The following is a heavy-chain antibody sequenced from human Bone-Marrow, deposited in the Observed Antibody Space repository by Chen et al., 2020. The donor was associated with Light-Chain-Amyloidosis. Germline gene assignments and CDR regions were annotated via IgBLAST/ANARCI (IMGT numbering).Heavy chain of an antibody. D-gene: IGHD5-12*01. CDR2: IYPDDSDA. J-gene: IGHJ4*02. CDR3: ARRRDGYNFDY. V-gene: IGHV5-51*01. CDR1: GYTFPNYW. Sequence: EVQLEQSGPEVKKPGESLKIYCKGHGYTFPNYWIGWVRQMPGKGLEWMGVIYPDDSDARYSPYFEGQVTISADKSITTAYLQWRSLKASDTAMYYCARRRDGYNFDYWGQGTLVTVSS.